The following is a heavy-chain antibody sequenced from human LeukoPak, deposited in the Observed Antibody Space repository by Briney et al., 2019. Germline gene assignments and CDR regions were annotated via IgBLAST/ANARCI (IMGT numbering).Heavy chain of an antibody. CDR3: AREYYYGSGNYYNRIDY. J-gene: IGHJ4*02. CDR1: GYTFTGYY. CDR2: IDPNSGGT. D-gene: IGHD3-10*01. V-gene: IGHV1-2*02. Sequence: RGASVKVSCKASGYTFTGYYMHWVRQAPGQGLEWMGWIDPNSGGTNYAQKFQGRVTMTRDTSISTAYMVLNRLRSDDTAVYYCAREYYYGSGNYYNRIDYWGQGTLVTVSS.